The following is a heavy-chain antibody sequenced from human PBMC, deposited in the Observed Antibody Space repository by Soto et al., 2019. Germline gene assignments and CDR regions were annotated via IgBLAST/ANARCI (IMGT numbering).Heavy chain of an antibody. D-gene: IGHD3-16*02. Sequence: GGSLRLSCAASGFTVSSNYMSWVRQAPGKGLEWVSVIYSGGSTYYADSVKGRFTISRDNSKNTLYLQMNSLRAEDTAVYYCARDRGITFGGVIVQSDAFDIWGQGTMVTVSS. CDR2: IYSGGST. CDR1: GFTVSSNY. CDR3: ARDRGITFGGVIVQSDAFDI. J-gene: IGHJ3*02. V-gene: IGHV3-66*01.